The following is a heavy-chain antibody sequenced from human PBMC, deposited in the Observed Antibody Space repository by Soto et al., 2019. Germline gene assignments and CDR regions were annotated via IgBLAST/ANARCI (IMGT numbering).Heavy chain of an antibody. J-gene: IGHJ4*02. D-gene: IGHD6-19*01. CDR3: ARAVAVPADFDY. V-gene: IGHV1-3*01. CDR1: GYTFTSYS. Sequence: ASVKVSCKASGYTFTSYSMHWVRQAPGQRLEWMGWINAGNGNTKYSQKFQGRVTITRGTSASTAYMELSSLRSEDTAVYYCARAVAVPADFDYWGQGTLVTVYS. CDR2: INAGNGNT.